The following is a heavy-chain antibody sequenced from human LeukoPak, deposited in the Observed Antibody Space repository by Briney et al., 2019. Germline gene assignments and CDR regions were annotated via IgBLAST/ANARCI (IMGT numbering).Heavy chain of an antibody. CDR1: GFTFSSYS. D-gene: IGHD6-6*01. CDR2: ISSSSSTI. CDR3: AREIGSSSSYFDY. V-gene: IGHV3-48*04. Sequence: GGSLRLSCAASGFTFSSYSMNWVRQAPGKGLEWVSYISSSSSTIYYADSVKGRFTISRDNAKNSLYLQMNSLRAEDTAVYYCAREIGSSSSYFDYWGQGTLVTVSS. J-gene: IGHJ4*02.